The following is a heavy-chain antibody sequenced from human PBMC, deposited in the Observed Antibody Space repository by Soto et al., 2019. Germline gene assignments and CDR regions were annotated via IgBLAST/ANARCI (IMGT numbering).Heavy chain of an antibody. J-gene: IGHJ4*02. CDR1: GFTFRSYT. CDR2: ISGGGGNT. Sequence: GSLRLSCAASGFTFRSYTMSWVRQAPGKGLEWVSVISGGGGNTYYRDSVKGRFTISRDNSKNTLYLQMNSLRAEDTAVYYCAKDHVAAATGSLIFEHWGQGTLVTVSS. CDR3: AKDHVAAATGSLIFEH. V-gene: IGHV3-23*01. D-gene: IGHD6-13*01.